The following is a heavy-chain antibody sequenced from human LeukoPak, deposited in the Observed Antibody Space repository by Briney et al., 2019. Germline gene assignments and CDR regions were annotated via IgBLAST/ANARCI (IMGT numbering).Heavy chain of an antibody. CDR3: VRGGIVGTTARIPLFDY. Sequence: GSLRLSCAVSGFTFSTYSMNWVRQAPGKGLEWIGDIYYSGTTNYNPSLKSRVTMSVDTSKNQFSLKLSSVTAADTAVYYCVRGGIVGTTARIPLFDYWGQGTLVTVSS. D-gene: IGHD1-26*01. V-gene: IGHV4-59*01. CDR1: GFTFSTYS. CDR2: IYYSGTT. J-gene: IGHJ4*02.